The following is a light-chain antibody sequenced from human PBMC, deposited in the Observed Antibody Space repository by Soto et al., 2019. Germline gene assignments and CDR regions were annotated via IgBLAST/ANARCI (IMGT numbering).Light chain of an antibody. CDR3: QQYNNWPPLT. J-gene: IGKJ4*01. V-gene: IGKV3-15*01. CDR1: QSVSSS. Sequence: EIVMTQSPATLSVSPGDRATLSCRASQSVSSSLAWYQQIPGQAPRLLIYDASTRATGIPARLGGSESGTEFTLTISSLQSEDFAVYYCQQYNNWPPLTFGGGTKLELK. CDR2: DAS.